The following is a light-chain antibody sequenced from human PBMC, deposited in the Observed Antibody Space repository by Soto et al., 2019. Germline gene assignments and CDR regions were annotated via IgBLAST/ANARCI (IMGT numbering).Light chain of an antibody. J-gene: IGKJ4*01. V-gene: IGKV3-11*01. CDR1: QSVSSY. CDR2: DAS. Sequence: EFVLTQSPAPLSLSPGARATLSCRASQSVSSYLAWYQQTPGQAPRLLIYDASNRATGIPARFSGGGSGTDFTLTISSLQPEDSAVYYCQQRSDWALTFGGGTKVEIK. CDR3: QQRSDWALT.